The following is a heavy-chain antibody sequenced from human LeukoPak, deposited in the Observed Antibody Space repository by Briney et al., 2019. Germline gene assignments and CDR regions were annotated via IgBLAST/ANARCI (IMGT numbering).Heavy chain of an antibody. CDR3: ARDDYGGTFDAFDI. J-gene: IGHJ3*02. CDR2: IGSGGGSI. D-gene: IGHD4-17*01. V-gene: IGHV3-48*03. CDR1: GFTFSYYE. Sequence: GGSLRLSCAASGFTFSYYEMNWVRQAPGKGLEWVSYIGSGGGSIYYADSVRGRFTSSRDNAKKSLYLQMNGLRVEDTAVYYCARDDYGGTFDAFDIWGQGAMVTISS.